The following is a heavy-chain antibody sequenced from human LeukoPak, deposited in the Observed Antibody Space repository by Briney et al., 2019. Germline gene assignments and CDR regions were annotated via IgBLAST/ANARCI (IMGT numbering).Heavy chain of an antibody. CDR3: AREGVAVADPNWFDP. V-gene: IGHV4-59*01. CDR1: GGSISSYY. J-gene: IGHJ5*02. CDR2: IYYSGSA. Sequence: SETLSLTCTVSGGSISSYYWSWIRQPPGKGLEWIGYIYYSGSANYNPSLKSRVTISVDTSKNQFSLKLSSVTAADTAVYYCAREGVAVADPNWFDPWGQGTLVTVSS. D-gene: IGHD6-19*01.